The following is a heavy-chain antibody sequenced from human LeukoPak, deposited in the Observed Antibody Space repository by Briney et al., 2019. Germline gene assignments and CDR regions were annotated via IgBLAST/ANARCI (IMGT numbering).Heavy chain of an antibody. J-gene: IGHJ4*02. Sequence: SETLSLTCAVYGGSFSGYYWSWIRQPPGKGLEWIGEINHSGSTNYNPSLKSRVTISVDTPKNQFSLKLSSVTAADTAVYYCARGLPEQWLVYYFDYWGQGTLVTVSS. D-gene: IGHD6-19*01. CDR2: INHSGST. V-gene: IGHV4-34*01. CDR3: ARGLPEQWLVYYFDY. CDR1: GGSFSGYY.